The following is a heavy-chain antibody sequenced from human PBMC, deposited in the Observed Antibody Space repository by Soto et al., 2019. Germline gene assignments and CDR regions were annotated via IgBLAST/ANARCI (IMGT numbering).Heavy chain of an antibody. Sequence: SETLSLTCTVSGGSISSSSYYWGWIRQPPGKGLEWIGSIYYSGSTYYNPSLKSRVTISVDTSKNQFSLKLSSVTAADTAVYYCATIPSGSYLMDYYYYMDVWGKGTTVTVSS. J-gene: IGHJ6*03. CDR1: GGSISSSSYY. CDR2: IYYSGST. D-gene: IGHD3-10*01. CDR3: ATIPSGSYLMDYYYYMDV. V-gene: IGHV4-39*01.